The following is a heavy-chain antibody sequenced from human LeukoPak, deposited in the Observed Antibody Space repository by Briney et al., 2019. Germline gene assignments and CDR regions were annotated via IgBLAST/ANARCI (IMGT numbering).Heavy chain of an antibody. CDR1: GFIFSDYY. V-gene: IGHV3-11*01. J-gene: IGHJ4*02. Sequence: GGSLRLSCAASGFIFSDYYMSWIRQAPGKGLEWVSYISSSGSTIYYADSVKGRFTISRDNAKNSLYLQMNSLRAEDTAVYYCARVAGRGYSYGYLDYWGQGTLVTVSS. D-gene: IGHD5-18*01. CDR2: ISSSGSTI. CDR3: ARVAGRGYSYGYLDY.